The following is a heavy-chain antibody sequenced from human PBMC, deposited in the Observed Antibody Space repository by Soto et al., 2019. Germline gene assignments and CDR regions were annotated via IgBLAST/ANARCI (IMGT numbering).Heavy chain of an antibody. CDR2: IVREGSEK. J-gene: IGHJ5*01. CDR3: ARDDDYDDNGLDS. D-gene: IGHD4-17*01. V-gene: IGHV3-33*01. CDR1: GFAFSSHG. Sequence: QVQLVESGGGVVQPGRSLRLSCAASGFAFSSHGMHWVRQAPGKGLEWVAVIVREGSEKHYADSVKGRFTISRDNSKNSLYLEINSLRAEDTAVYYCARDDDYDDNGLDSWGQGTLVTVSS.